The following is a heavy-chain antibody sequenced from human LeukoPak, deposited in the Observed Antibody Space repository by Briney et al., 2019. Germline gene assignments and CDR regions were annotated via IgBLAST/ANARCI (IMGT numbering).Heavy chain of an antibody. D-gene: IGHD2-2*03. CDR3: ARHGSTDYFDY. V-gene: IGHV4-59*08. CDR2: IYYSGST. CDR1: GGSMSNYY. J-gene: IGHJ4*02. Sequence: PSETLSLTCTVSGGSMSNYYWSWIRQPPGKGLEWIGYIYYSGSTNYSPSLKSRVTISVDTSKNQFSLRLSSVTVADTAVYYCARHGSTDYFDYWGQGTLVTVSS.